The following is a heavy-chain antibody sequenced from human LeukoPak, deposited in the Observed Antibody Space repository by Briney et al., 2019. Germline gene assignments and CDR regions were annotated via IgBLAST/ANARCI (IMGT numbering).Heavy chain of an antibody. CDR3: ARTQRRLDY. J-gene: IGHJ4*02. Sequence: PGGSLRLSCAASGFTFSGYWMRWVRQAPGKGLEWLSNIKQDGSEKYYVESVKGGWTVCRYNGKQELYLQVNSLRAEDTAVYDCARTQRRLDYWGQATLVTVTS. CDR1: GFTFSGYW. V-gene: IGHV3-7*01. D-gene: IGHD6-25*01. CDR2: IKQDGSEK.